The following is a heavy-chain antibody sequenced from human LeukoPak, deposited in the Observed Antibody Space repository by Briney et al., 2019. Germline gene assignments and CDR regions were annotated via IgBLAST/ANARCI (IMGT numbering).Heavy chain of an antibody. CDR1: GFTFSSYE. D-gene: IGHD3-3*01. CDR2: ISSSGSTI. V-gene: IGHV3-48*03. Sequence: GGSLRLSCAASGFTFSSYEMNWVRQAPGKELERVSYISSSGSTIYYADSVKGRFTISRDNAKNSLYLQMNSLRAEDTAVYYCARFWSGYSTLDYWGQGTLVTVSS. J-gene: IGHJ4*02. CDR3: ARFWSGYSTLDY.